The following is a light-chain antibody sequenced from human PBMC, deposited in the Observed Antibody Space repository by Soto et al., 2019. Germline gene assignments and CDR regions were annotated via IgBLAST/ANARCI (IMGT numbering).Light chain of an antibody. Sequence: EIVMTQSPATLSVSPGERATLSCRASQSVYINLAWYQHKPGQDPRLLMYGASTRATGIPARFSGSGSGTDFTLTISSLQSEDVAVYYCQHYNNRPPGTFGQGTKVEIK. V-gene: IGKV3-15*01. CDR3: QHYNNRPPGT. CDR2: GAS. CDR1: QSVYIN. J-gene: IGKJ1*01.